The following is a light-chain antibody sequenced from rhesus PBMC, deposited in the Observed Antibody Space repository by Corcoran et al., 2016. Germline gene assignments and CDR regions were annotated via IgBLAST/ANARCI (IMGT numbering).Light chain of an antibody. CDR2: YAS. J-gene: IGKJ3*01. CDR1: QDISNN. Sequence: DIQMTQSPSSLSASVGDSVTITCRANQDISNNLAWYQQKPGKVPNLLIYYASTLQTGVPSRFSGSGSVTDFTLTISSLPPEDFATYSCQQVYGSPFTFGPGTKLDI. V-gene: IGKV1S14*01. CDR3: QQVYGSPFT.